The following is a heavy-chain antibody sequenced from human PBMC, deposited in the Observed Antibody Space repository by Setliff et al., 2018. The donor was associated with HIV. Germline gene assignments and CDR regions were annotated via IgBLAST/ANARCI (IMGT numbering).Heavy chain of an antibody. V-gene: IGHV1-2*06. CDR2: ISPNNGVA. Sequence: ASVKVSCKATEYMILAYKMNWVRQAPGQGLEWIGRISPNNGVAEYAPKFQGRVIMNLETSISTAYLEIPRLTSDDAAVYYCARPRVFDSFDVWCQGTMVTVSS. CDR3: ARPRVFDSFDV. CDR1: EYMILAYK. J-gene: IGHJ3*01.